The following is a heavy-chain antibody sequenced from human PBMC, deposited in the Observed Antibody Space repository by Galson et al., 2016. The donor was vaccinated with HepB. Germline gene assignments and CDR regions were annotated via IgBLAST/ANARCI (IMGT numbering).Heavy chain of an antibody. Sequence: SLRLSCAASGFTFSSYGMHWVRQAPGKGLEWVALIYYDGSIKYYADSVKGRFTISRDNSKNTVSLQMNSLRAEDTSVYDCARDGLAVVLVPVQFDCWGQGTLVTVSS. CDR3: ARDGLAVVLVPVQFDC. D-gene: IGHD1-1*01. CDR1: GFTFSSYG. CDR2: IYYDGSIK. V-gene: IGHV3-33*01. J-gene: IGHJ4*02.